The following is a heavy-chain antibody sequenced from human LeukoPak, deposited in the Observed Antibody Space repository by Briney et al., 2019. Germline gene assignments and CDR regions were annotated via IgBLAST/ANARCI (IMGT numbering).Heavy chain of an antibody. CDR1: GGTFSSYA. CDR2: IIPIFGTA. J-gene: IGHJ4*02. D-gene: IGHD1-26*01. CDR3: ASKASGSYFQHFDY. Sequence: ASVKVSCKASGGTFSSYAISWVRQAPGQGLEWMGGIIPIFGTANYAQKFQGRVTITADESTSTAYMELSSLRSEDTAVYYCASKASGSYFQHFDYWDQGTLVTVSS. V-gene: IGHV1-69*13.